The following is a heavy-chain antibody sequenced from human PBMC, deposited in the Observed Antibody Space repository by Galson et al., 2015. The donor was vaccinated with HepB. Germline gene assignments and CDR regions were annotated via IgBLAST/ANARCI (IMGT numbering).Heavy chain of an antibody. CDR2: ISGYNDNV. J-gene: IGHJ5*02. CDR1: GYTFTRFG. Sequence: QSGAEVKEPGASVKVSCKASGYTFTRFGISWVRQAPGQGLEWMGWISGYNDNVNYAQKLQGRVAMAADTSTSTAYMELRSLRSDDTAVYYCARGGMATIGGPTFDPWGHGTLVTVSS. V-gene: IGHV1-18*01. CDR3: ARGGMATIGGPTFDP. D-gene: IGHD5-24*01.